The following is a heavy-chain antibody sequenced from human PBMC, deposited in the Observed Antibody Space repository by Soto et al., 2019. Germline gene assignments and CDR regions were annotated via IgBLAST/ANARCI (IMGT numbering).Heavy chain of an antibody. CDR2: ISGSGGST. CDR3: AKLSITIFGVVSY. Sequence: GGPQGLSGSASGGTSRNSPMSWVRPDPGKGLEWVSAISGSGGSTYYADSVKGRFTISRDNSKDTLYLQMNSLRAEDTAVYYCAKLSITIFGVVSYWVQGTLVTFSS. D-gene: IGHD3-3*01. CDR1: GGTSRNSP. J-gene: IGHJ4*02. V-gene: IGHV3-23*01.